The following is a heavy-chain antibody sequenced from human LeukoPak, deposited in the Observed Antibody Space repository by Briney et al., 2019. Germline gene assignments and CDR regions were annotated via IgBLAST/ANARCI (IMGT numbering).Heavy chain of an antibody. CDR3: ARGFGSGREYYFDY. CDR2: INHSGST. Sequence: PSETLSLTCAVYGGSFSGYYWSWIRQPPGKGLEWIGGINHSGSTNYNPSLKSRVTISVDTSKNQFSLKLSSVTAADTAVYYCARGFGSGREYYFDYWGQGTLVTVSS. CDR1: GGSFSGYY. D-gene: IGHD3-10*01. V-gene: IGHV4-34*01. J-gene: IGHJ4*02.